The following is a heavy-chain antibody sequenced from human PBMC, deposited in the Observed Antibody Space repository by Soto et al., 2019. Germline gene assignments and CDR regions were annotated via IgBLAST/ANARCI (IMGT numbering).Heavy chain of an antibody. D-gene: IGHD3-22*01. CDR1: GFKISSYS. V-gene: IGHV3-48*02. J-gene: IGHJ6*02. CDR3: ARYYYVSSCYYGMDV. Sequence: GGSLRLACAAFGFKISSYSMNWVRQAPGRGLEWVAYISDSGSNKLNADSVKGRFTVSRDTDKNSLYLQMSGLRDEDRALYYCARYYYVSSCYYGMDVWGQGTTVTVSS. CDR2: ISDSGSNK.